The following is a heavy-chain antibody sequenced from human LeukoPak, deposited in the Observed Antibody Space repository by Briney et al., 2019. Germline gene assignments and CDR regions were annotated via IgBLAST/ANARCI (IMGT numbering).Heavy chain of an antibody. J-gene: IGHJ3*02. V-gene: IGHV3-20*04. CDR3: ARDRDSSGYSNDAFDI. D-gene: IGHD3-22*01. Sequence: GGSLRLSCAASGFTFSSYSMNWVRQAPGKGLEWVSGRNGGSTGYADSVKGRFTISRDNAKNSLYLQMNSLRAEDTALYYCARDRDSSGYSNDAFDIWSQGTMVTVSS. CDR2: RNGGST. CDR1: GFTFSSYS.